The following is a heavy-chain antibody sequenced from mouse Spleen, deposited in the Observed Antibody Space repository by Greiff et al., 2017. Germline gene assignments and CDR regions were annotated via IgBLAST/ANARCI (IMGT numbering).Heavy chain of an antibody. CDR1: GYPFTSYW. V-gene: IGHV1-52*01. CDR2: IDPSDSET. CDR3: ARGIITFYAMDY. D-gene: IGHD1-2*01. J-gene: IGHJ4*01. Sequence: PQPGAELVRPGSSVKLSCQASGYPFTSYWMPWVKQRPIQGLEWIGNIDPSDSETHYNQKFKDKATLTVDKSSSTAYMQLSSLTSEDSAVYYCARGIITFYAMDYWGQGTSVTVSS.